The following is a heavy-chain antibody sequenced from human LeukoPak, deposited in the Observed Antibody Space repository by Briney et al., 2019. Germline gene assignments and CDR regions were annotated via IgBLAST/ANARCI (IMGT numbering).Heavy chain of an antibody. J-gene: IGHJ3*02. CDR3: ARNDSGGFDAFDI. Sequence: SETLSLTCTVSGGSINSNTYYWGWIRQPPGKGLEWIGSIHYSGSPYYINYRGSTFYNPSLKSRVTISVDTSKNQLSLKLNSVIAADTAIYYCARNDSGGFDAFDIWGQGTMVTVSS. CDR1: GGSINSNTYY. CDR2: IHYSGSPYYINYRGST. D-gene: IGHD3-22*01. V-gene: IGHV4-39*01.